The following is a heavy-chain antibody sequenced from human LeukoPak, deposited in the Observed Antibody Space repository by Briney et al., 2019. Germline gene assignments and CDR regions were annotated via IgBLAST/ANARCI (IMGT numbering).Heavy chain of an antibody. CDR2: ISSSGSTI. Sequence: GGSLRLSCAASGFTFSSYEMNWVRQAPGKGLEWVSYISSSGSTIYYADSVKGRFTISRDNAKNSLYLQMNSLRAEDTAVYYCASLSSQLDYWGQGTLVTVSS. D-gene: IGHD2-15*01. CDR3: ASLSSQLDY. CDR1: GFTFSSYE. J-gene: IGHJ4*02. V-gene: IGHV3-48*03.